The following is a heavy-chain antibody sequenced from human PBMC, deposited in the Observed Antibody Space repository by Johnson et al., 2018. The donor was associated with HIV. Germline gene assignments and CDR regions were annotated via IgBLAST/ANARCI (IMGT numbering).Heavy chain of an antibody. Sequence: QVQLVESGGGVVRPGRSLRLSCAACEFTFSRFAMHWVRQAPGKGLEWVAVISYDGSNKYSADSVKGRFTISRDNSKNTLYLQMNSLRAEDTAVYYCARFDSGWQWQGLDIWGQGTMVTVSS. D-gene: IGHD6-19*01. J-gene: IGHJ3*02. CDR3: ARFDSGWQWQGLDI. CDR2: ISYDGSNK. V-gene: IGHV3-30*04. CDR1: EFTFSRFA.